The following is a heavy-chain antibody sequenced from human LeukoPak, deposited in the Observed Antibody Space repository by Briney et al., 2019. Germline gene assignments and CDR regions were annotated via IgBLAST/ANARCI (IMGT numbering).Heavy chain of an antibody. CDR1: GGSISSYY. V-gene: IGHV4-59*01. CDR2: IYYSGST. D-gene: IGHD3-3*01. J-gene: IGHJ6*04. CDR3: ASGITIFGVLSMDV. Sequence: PSETLSLTCTVSGGSISSYYWSWIRQPPGKGLEWIGYIYYSGSTNYNPSLKSRVTISVDTSKNQFSLKLSSVTAADTAVYYCASGITIFGVLSMDVWGKGTTVTVSS.